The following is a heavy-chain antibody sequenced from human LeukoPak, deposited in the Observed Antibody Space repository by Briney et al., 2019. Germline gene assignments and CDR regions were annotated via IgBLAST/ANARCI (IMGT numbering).Heavy chain of an antibody. CDR1: GFTFSSYE. V-gene: IGHV3-48*03. CDR2: ISSSGSTI. J-gene: IGHJ4*02. D-gene: IGHD6-19*01. Sequence: PGGSLRLSCAASGFTFSSYEMNWVRQAPGKGLEWVSYISSSGSTIYYADSLKGRFTISRDNAKNSLYLQMNSLRAEDTAVYYCASQYSSGWPPDYWGQGTLVTVSS. CDR3: ASQYSSGWPPDY.